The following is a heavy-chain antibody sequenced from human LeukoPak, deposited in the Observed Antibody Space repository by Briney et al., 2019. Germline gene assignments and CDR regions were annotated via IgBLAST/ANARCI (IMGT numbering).Heavy chain of an antibody. CDR3: ARDGWFGELDKDHFDY. CDR1: GFTFSDYH. V-gene: IGHV3-11*06. J-gene: IGHJ4*02. CDR2: ISLSSTYT. Sequence: GGSLRLSCAASGFTFSDYHMSWIRQAPGKGLEWVSYISLSSTYTSYADSVKGRFTISRDNAKNLLYLQMNSLRAEDTAVYYCARDGWFGELDKDHFDYWGQGTLVTVSS. D-gene: IGHD3-10*01.